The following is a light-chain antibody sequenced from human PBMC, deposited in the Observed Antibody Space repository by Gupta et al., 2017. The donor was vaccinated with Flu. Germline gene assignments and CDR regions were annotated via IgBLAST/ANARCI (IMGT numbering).Light chain of an antibody. CDR1: QSIFYSSDNKDY. V-gene: IGKV4-1*01. CDR2: WAS. CDR3: HQYYTTPHS. Sequence: DIVMTQSPDSLVVSLGGTATINCRSSQSIFYSSDNKDYLAWYQQKPGQPPKLLIYWASTRESGVPDRFSGSGSGTDFSLSVISLQAEDAAVYYCHQYYTTPHSFGQGTKLEI. J-gene: IGKJ2*03.